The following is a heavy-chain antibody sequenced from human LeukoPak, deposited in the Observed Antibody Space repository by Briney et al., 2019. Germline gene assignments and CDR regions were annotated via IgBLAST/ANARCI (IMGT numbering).Heavy chain of an antibody. CDR1: GFTFSNYG. D-gene: IGHD3-10*01. J-gene: IGHJ4*02. V-gene: IGHV3-30*18. CDR3: AKGWGYHFASGSSYFDY. CDR2: IIHDGGNK. Sequence: GGSLRLSCVASGFTFSNYGMHWVRQAPGKGLEWVAVIIHDGGNKYYADSVRGRFTISRDNSKNTVYLQMNRLRAEDTAVYYCAKGWGYHFASGSSYFDYWGRGILVTVSS.